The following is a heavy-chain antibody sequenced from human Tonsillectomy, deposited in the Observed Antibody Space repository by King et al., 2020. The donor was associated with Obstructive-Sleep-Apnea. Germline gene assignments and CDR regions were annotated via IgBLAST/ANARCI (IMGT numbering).Heavy chain of an antibody. D-gene: IGHD3-22*01. V-gene: IGHV3-30*02. CDR1: GFTFSTYG. J-gene: IGHJ3*02. CDR2: IRYDGSNN. Sequence: VQLVESGGGVVQPGRSLRLSCAASGFTFSTYGMHWVRQAPGKGLEWVAFIRYDGSNNYYADSVKGRFTISRDNSKNTLYLQMNSLRAEDTAVYYCAGIGYDSDYDDAFDIWGQGTMVTVSS. CDR3: AGIGYDSDYDDAFDI.